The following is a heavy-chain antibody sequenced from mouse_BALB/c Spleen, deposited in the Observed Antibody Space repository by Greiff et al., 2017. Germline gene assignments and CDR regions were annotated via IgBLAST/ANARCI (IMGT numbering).Heavy chain of an antibody. CDR1: GYTFTSYW. Sequence: QVQLQQSGAELAKPGASVKMSCKASGYTFTSYWMHWVKQRPGQGLEWIGYINPSTGYTEYNQKFKDKATLTADKSSSTAYMQLSSLTSEDSAVYYCARLGRWYFDVWGAGTTVTVSS. J-gene: IGHJ1*01. CDR3: ARLGRWYFDV. CDR2: INPSTGYT. V-gene: IGHV1-7*01. D-gene: IGHD4-1*01.